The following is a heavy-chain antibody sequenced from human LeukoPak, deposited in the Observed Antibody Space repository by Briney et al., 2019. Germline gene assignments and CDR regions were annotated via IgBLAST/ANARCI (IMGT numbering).Heavy chain of an antibody. Sequence: ASVKVSCKASGGSFNTYAISWVRQAPGQGLEWMEGIIPIFGTSTYAKMLQGRVTISTDESTSTAYMEVSSLRSEDTAIYYCARGLDASMETAYDYWGQGTLVTVSS. V-gene: IGHV1-69*05. J-gene: IGHJ4*02. CDR3: ARGLDASMETAYDY. D-gene: IGHD5-18*01. CDR1: GGSFNTYA. CDR2: IIPIFGTS.